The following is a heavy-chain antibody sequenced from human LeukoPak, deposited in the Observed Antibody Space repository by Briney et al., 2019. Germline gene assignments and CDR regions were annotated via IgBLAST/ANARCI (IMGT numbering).Heavy chain of an antibody. J-gene: IGHJ4*02. V-gene: IGHV3-23*01. CDR2: ISGSGGST. CDR1: GFTFSSYA. Sequence: GGSLRLSCAASGFTFSSYAMSWVRQAPGKGLEWVSAISGSGGSTYYADSVKGRFTISRDNSKNTLYLQMNSLRAEDTAVYYCAKFLPTHIVVANYYFDYWGQETLVTVSS. D-gene: IGHD2-21*01. CDR3: AKFLPTHIVVANYYFDY.